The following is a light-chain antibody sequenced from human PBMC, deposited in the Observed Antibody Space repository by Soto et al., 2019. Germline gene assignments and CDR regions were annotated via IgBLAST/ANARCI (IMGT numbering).Light chain of an antibody. V-gene: IGKV3-11*01. Sequence: EIVMTQSPATLSVSPGERATLSCRASQSVSGYLAWYQQKPGQAPRLVIHDVSRRAPDIPARFSGRGSGTDFTLTISSLEPEDFAVYYCRQRSDWPITFGQGTKLQ. CDR1: QSVSGY. CDR3: RQRSDWPIT. CDR2: DVS. J-gene: IGKJ2*01.